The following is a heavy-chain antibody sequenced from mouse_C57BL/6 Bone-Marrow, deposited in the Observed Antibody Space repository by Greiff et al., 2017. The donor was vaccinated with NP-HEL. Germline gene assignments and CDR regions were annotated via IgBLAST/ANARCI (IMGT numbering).Heavy chain of an antibody. D-gene: IGHD1-1*01. CDR3: ARETTVVAVDY. CDR1: GFTFSSYA. CDR2: ISDGGSYT. J-gene: IGHJ2*01. Sequence: EVHLVESGGGLVKPGGSLKLSCAASGFTFSSYAMSWVRQTPEKRLEWVATISDGGSYTYYPDNVKGRFTISRDNAKNNLYLQLSHLKSEDTAMYYCARETTVVAVDYWGQGTTLTVSS. V-gene: IGHV5-4*01.